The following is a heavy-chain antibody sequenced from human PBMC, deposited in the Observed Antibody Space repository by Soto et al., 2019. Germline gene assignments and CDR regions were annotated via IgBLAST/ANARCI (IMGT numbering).Heavy chain of an antibody. Sequence: ASVKVSCKASGDTFSSYAISWVRQAPGQGLEWMGGIIAIFGKANYAQKFQGRVTMTTDKSTSTAYMELSSLRSDDTAVYYCVIAPYWSGYYAFDFWGQGTLVTVSS. D-gene: IGHD3-3*01. CDR3: VIAPYWSGYYAFDF. V-gene: IGHV1-69*05. J-gene: IGHJ4*02. CDR2: IIAIFGKA. CDR1: GDTFSSYA.